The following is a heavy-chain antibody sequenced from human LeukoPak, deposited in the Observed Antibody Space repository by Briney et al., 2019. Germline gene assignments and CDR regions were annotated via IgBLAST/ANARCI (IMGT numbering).Heavy chain of an antibody. CDR3: ARVGVIAVAGYYYYGMDV. J-gene: IGHJ6*02. CDR1: GFTFSSYA. CDR2: ISGSGGNT. D-gene: IGHD6-19*01. Sequence: GGSLRLSCAASGFTFSSYAMSWVRQAPGKGLEWVSAISGSGGNTYYADSVKGRFTISRDNAKNSLYLQMNSLRAEDTAVYYCARVGVIAVAGYYYYGMDVWGQGTTVTVSS. V-gene: IGHV3-23*01.